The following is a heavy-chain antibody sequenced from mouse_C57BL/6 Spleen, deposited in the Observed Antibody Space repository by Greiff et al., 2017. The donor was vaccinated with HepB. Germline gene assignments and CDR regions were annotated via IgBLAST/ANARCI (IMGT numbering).Heavy chain of an antibody. V-gene: IGHV1-81*01. D-gene: IGHD1-1*01. CDR3: ARYGGLRYFDY. Sequence: VQLVESGAELARPGASVKLSCKASGYTFTSYGISWVKQRTGQGLEWIGEIYPRSGNTYYNEKFKGKATLTADKSSSTAYMELRSLTSEDSAVYFCARYGGLRYFDYWGQGTTLTVSS. CDR2: IYPRSGNT. CDR1: GYTFTSYG. J-gene: IGHJ2*01.